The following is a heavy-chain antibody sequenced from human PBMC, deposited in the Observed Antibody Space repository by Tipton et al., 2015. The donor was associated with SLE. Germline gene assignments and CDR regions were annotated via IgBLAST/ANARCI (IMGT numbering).Heavy chain of an antibody. CDR3: GTSWGSYRPFDY. CDR2: ITRSGSI. CDR1: GFTFSLYE. J-gene: IGHJ4*02. D-gene: IGHD3-16*02. V-gene: IGHV3-48*03. Sequence: SLRLSCAASGFTFSLYEMNWVRQTPGKGLECVSYITRSGSIYYADSVKGRVTISRDNSKNTLYLQMNSLRAEDTAVYYCGTSWGSYRPFDYWGQGTLVTVSS.